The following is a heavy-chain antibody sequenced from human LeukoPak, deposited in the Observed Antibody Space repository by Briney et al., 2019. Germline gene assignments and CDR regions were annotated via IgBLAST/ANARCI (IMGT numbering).Heavy chain of an antibody. CDR3: ARERGLGYCSSTSCPGAMDV. CDR2: IIPILGIA. CDR1: GGTFSSYT. V-gene: IGHV1-69*04. J-gene: IGHJ6*03. D-gene: IGHD2-2*01. Sequence: SVKVSCEASGGTFSSYTISWVRQALGQGLEWMGRIIPILGIANYSQKFQGRVTITADKSTSTAYMELSSLRSEDTAVYYCARERGLGYCSSTSCPGAMDVWGKGTTVTVSS.